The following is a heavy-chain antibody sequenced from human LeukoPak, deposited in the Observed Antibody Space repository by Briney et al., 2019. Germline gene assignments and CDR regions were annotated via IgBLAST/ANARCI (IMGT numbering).Heavy chain of an antibody. J-gene: IGHJ4*02. V-gene: IGHV5-51*01. Sequence: GESLKISCRGSGYSFTSYWIGWVRQMPGKGLEWMGIIYPGDSDTRYSPSFQGQVTISADKSISTAYLQWSSLKASDTAMYYCVTARYCGGDCYLYYFDYWGQGTLVTVSS. CDR2: IYPGDSDT. CDR1: GYSFTSYW. CDR3: VTARYCGGDCYLYYFDY. D-gene: IGHD2-21*01.